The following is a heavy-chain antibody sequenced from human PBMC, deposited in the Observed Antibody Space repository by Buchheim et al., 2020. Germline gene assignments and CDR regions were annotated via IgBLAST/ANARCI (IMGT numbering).Heavy chain of an antibody. CDR3: ARDREGGLQFVQGSTLFDY. D-gene: IGHD4-11*01. Sequence: QVQLVQSGAEVKKPGASVKVSCKASGYTFTSYYMHWVRQAPGQGLEWMGIINPSGGSTSYAQKFQGRVTMTRDTSTRPGYMELSSLRSEDTAVYYCARDREGGLQFVQGSTLFDYWGQGTL. J-gene: IGHJ4*02. CDR2: INPSGGST. CDR1: GYTFTSYY. V-gene: IGHV1-46*01.